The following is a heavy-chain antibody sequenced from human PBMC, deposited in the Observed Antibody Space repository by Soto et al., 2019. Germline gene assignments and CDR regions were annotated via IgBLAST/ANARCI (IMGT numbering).Heavy chain of an antibody. J-gene: IGHJ3*02. CDR1: GFTFSSYW. V-gene: IGHV3-7*01. Sequence: GGSLRLSCAASGFTFSSYWMSWVRQAPGKGLEWVANIKQDGSEKYYVDPVKGRITISRDNAKNSLYLQMNSLRAEDTAVYYCARRRVVVVVAATVEHDAFDIWGQGTMVTVSS. CDR3: ARRRVVVVVAATVEHDAFDI. CDR2: IKQDGSEK. D-gene: IGHD2-15*01.